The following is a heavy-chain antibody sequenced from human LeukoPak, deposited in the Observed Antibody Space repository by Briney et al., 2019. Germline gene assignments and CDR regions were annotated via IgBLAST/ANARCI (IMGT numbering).Heavy chain of an antibody. CDR1: GGSISSYY. V-gene: IGHV4-59*08. J-gene: IGHJ3*02. CDR3: ARLGSYGDLRWAFVI. D-gene: IGHD4-17*01. CDR2: IYYSGST. Sequence: PSETLSLTCTVSGGSISSYYWSWIRQPPGKGLEWIGYIYYSGSTNYNPSLKSRVTISVDTSKNQFSLKLSSVTAADTAVYYCARLGSYGDLRWAFVIWGQGTMVTVSS.